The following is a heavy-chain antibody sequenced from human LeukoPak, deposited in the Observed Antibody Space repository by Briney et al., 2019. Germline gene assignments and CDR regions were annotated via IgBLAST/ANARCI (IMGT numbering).Heavy chain of an antibody. Sequence: SETLSLTCTVSGGSISSSSYYWGWIRQPPGKGLEWIGSIYYSGSTYYNPSLNSRVTISVDTSKNQFSLKLSSVTAADTAVYYCARPHPPDSSSGEDWGQGTLATVSS. CDR2: IYYSGST. V-gene: IGHV4-39*01. J-gene: IGHJ1*01. D-gene: IGHD6-6*01. CDR3: ARPHPPDSSSGED. CDR1: GGSISSSSYY.